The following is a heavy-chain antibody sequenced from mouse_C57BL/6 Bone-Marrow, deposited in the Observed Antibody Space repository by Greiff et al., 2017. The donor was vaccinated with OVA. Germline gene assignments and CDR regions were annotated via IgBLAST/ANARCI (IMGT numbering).Heavy chain of an antibody. D-gene: IGHD4-1*01. Sequence: VHLVESGPELVKPGASVKISCKASGYAFSSSWMNWVKQRPGKGLEWIGRIYPGDGDTNYNGKFKGKATLTADKSSSTAYMELRSLTSEDTAVYYCAREGANWRFAYWGQGTLVTVSA. CDR2: IYPGDGDT. CDR3: AREGANWRFAY. V-gene: IGHV1-82*01. J-gene: IGHJ3*01. CDR1: GYAFSSSW.